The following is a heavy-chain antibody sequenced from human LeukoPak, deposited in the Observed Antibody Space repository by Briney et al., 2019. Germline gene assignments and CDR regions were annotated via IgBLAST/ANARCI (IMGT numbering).Heavy chain of an antibody. CDR1: GFTFSIYW. CDR3: VVVVEPPDSDGFDV. CDR2: INQDGSQK. Sequence: GGSLRLSCAASGFTFSIYWMSWVRQAPGKGLEWVANINQDGSQKYYVDSVKGRFTISRDNARNTLSLQMNSLTIEDTAVYYCVVVVEPPDSDGFDVWGQGTMITVSS. V-gene: IGHV3-7*01. J-gene: IGHJ3*01. D-gene: IGHD1-14*01.